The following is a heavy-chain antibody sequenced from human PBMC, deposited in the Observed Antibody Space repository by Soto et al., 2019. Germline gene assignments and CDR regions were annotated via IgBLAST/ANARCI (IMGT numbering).Heavy chain of an antibody. J-gene: IGHJ4*02. D-gene: IGHD4-17*01. Sequence: KTSEALSLTCTVSGYAIDNGYYWGWVRQPPGKGLEWIGDSHRSGITHHNPSLKGRIITAMRTSKNQFSLDLISVTAADTAIYYCVRTVAVPISNVPDYFDHWGQGIQVTVSS. CDR3: VRTVAVPISNVPDYFDH. V-gene: IGHV4-38-2*02. CDR1: GYAIDNGYY. CDR2: SHRSGIT.